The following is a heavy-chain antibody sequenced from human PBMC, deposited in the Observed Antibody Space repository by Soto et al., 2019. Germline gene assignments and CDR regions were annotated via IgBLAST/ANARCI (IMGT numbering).Heavy chain of an antibody. V-gene: IGHV4-34*01. CDR3: ARACGGDCYNAFDI. D-gene: IGHD2-21*02. CDR2: INHSGST. Sequence: SETLSLTCAVYGGSFSGYYWSWIRQPPGKGLEWIGEINHSGSTNYNPSLKSRVTISVDTSKNQFSLKLSSVTAADTAVYYCARACGGDCYNAFDIWGQGTMVTVSS. CDR1: GGSFSGYY. J-gene: IGHJ3*02.